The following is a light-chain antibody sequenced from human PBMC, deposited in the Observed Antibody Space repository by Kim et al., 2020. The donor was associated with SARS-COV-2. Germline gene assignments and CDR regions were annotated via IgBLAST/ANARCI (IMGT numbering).Light chain of an antibody. CDR2: GAS. CDR3: QQYGSSPWT. V-gene: IGKV3-20*01. Sequence: SPGERATLSCRASQSVSSNFLAWYQQRPGQGPRLLILGASTRATGIPDRFSGSGSGTDFTLTISRLEPEDFAVYCCQQYGSSPWTFGRGTKVDIK. CDR1: QSVSSNF. J-gene: IGKJ1*01.